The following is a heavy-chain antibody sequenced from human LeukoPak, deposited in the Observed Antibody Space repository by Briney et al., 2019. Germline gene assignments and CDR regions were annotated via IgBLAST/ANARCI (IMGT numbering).Heavy chain of an antibody. CDR1: GYSISSGYY. V-gene: IGHV4-61*01. Sequence: SETLSLTCTVSGYSISSGYYWGWIRQPPGKGLEWIGYIYYSGSTNYNPSLKSRVTISVDTSKNQFSLKLSSVTAADTAVYYCAARMGGKDYWGQGTLVTVSS. CDR3: AARMGGKDY. CDR2: IYYSGST. D-gene: IGHD3-16*01. J-gene: IGHJ4*02.